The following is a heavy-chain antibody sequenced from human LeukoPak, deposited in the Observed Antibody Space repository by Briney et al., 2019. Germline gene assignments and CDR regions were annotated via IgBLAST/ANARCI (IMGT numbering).Heavy chain of an antibody. J-gene: IGHJ4*02. CDR2: IYPGDSDT. CDR1: GYSFASQW. CDR3: ARLTSSNPDY. V-gene: IGHV5-51*01. D-gene: IGHD6-13*01. Sequence: GESLKISCKGSGYSFASQWIGWVRQMPGKGLEWMGNIYPGDSDTRYSPSFQGQVTISADKSTSTAYLQWSSLKASDTAIYYCARLTSSNPDYWGQGTLVTVSS.